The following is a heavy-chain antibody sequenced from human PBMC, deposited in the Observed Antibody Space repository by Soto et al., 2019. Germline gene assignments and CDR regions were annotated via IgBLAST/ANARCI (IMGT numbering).Heavy chain of an antibody. CDR2: ISSGGGT. CDR3: ARDEFGGAYDFWH. CDR1: GFTVTNYF. D-gene: IGHD3-3*01. Sequence: EVQLVESGGGLVQPGGSLRLSCAASGFTVTNYFMTWVRQAPGKGLEWVSVISSGGGTYYADSVKGRFTISRDNSKNTLYLQMNTLRAEDTAVYYCARDEFGGAYDFWHGGQGTLVTVS. J-gene: IGHJ4*02. V-gene: IGHV3-66*01.